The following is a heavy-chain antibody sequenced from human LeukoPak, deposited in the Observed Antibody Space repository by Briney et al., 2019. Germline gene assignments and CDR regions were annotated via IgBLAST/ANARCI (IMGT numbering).Heavy chain of an antibody. CDR3: ARQTGSGLFILP. V-gene: IGHV4-59*08. CDR2: IYDSGST. Sequence: SETLSLTCTVSGGSISSYYWSWIRQPPGKGLEWIGYIYDSGSTNYNPSLKSQVSISIDTSKNQFSLRLTSVTAADTAVYYCARQTGSGLFILPGGQGTLVTVSS. D-gene: IGHD3/OR15-3a*01. CDR1: GGSISSYY. J-gene: IGHJ4*02.